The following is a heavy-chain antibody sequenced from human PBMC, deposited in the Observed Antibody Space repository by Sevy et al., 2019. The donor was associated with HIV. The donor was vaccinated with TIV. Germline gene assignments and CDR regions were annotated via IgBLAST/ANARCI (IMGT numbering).Heavy chain of an antibody. CDR1: GASVSSDGYY. J-gene: IGHJ2*01. D-gene: IGHD3-22*01. V-gene: IGHV4-31*03. Sequence: SETLSLACSVSGASVSSDGYYWSWIRQRPEKGLEWIGYIYYNGITYYNPSLKSRLTILIDTSRNQFSLKLSSVTAADTALYHCAPEKFDSSGRYFPDLWGRGTLVTVSS. CDR3: APEKFDSSGRYFPDL. CDR2: IYYNGIT.